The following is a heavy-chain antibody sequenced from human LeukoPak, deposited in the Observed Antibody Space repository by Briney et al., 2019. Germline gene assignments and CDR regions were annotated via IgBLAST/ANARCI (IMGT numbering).Heavy chain of an antibody. CDR3: ARGVDYYENSGTIDY. Sequence: PGGSLRLSCAASGFTFSTCAMSWVRQPPGKGLEWVAIIWYDDTNKNYADSVKGRFTISRDNSKNTLSLQMNSLRAEDTAVYYCARGVDYYENSGTIDYWGQGTLVTVSS. D-gene: IGHD3-22*01. V-gene: IGHV3-33*08. CDR2: IWYDDTNK. J-gene: IGHJ4*02. CDR1: GFTFSTCA.